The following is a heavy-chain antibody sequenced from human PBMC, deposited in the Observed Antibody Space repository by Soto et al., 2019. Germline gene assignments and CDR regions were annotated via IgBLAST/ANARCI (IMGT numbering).Heavy chain of an antibody. Sequence: GGSLRLSCTASGFTFNNYRMNWVRQAPGKGLEWISYIYSSGSPIYYADSVKGRFTISRDNAKNSLHLQMNSLRDEDTAVYYCARETTNWSMGLDYWGQGTVVTVSS. CDR3: ARETTNWSMGLDY. J-gene: IGHJ4*02. CDR2: IYSSGSPI. V-gene: IGHV3-48*02. CDR1: GFTFNNYR. D-gene: IGHD1-1*01.